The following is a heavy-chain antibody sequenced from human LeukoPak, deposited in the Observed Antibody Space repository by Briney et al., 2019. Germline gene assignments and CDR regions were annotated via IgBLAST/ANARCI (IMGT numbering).Heavy chain of an antibody. J-gene: IGHJ4*02. CDR3: ARTYCSSTSCHKKDY. CDR2: VSGGGGST. D-gene: IGHD2-2*01. Sequence: GGSLRLSCPASGFTFSSYAMTWVRQAPGKGLEWVSTVSGGGGSTYYADSVKGRFTISRDNSQNTLYLQMNSLRAEDTAVYYCARTYCSSTSCHKKDYWGQGTLVTVSS. V-gene: IGHV3-23*01. CDR1: GFTFSSYA.